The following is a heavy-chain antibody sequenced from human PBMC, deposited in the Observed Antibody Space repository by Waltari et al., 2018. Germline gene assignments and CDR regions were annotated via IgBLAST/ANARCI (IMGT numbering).Heavy chain of an antibody. CDR1: GFTFSSYA. J-gene: IGHJ6*02. V-gene: IGHV3-30-3*01. D-gene: IGHD3-3*01. CDR2: ISEDGSNK. Sequence: QVQLVESGGGVVQPGRSLRLSCAASGFTFSSYAMHWVRQAPGKGLEWVAVISEDGSNKNYANPVKGRFTISRDNSKNTLYRQMNSLRAEDTAVYYCARAPYYDFWSGNYYYGMDVWGQGTTVTVSS. CDR3: ARAPYYDFWSGNYYYGMDV.